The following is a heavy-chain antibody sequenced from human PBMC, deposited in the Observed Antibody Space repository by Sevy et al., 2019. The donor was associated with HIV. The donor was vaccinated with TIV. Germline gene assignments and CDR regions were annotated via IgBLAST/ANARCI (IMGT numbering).Heavy chain of an antibody. D-gene: IGHD6-13*01. CDR2: ISAENGHT. CDR1: SYSFSTYD. CDR3: ATKGLIAIGTFDY. Sequence: ASVKVSCKTSSYSFSTYDFIWVRQAPGQGLDWLGWISAENGHTLYAQRFQGRVTMTTDTSASEVYMELRNLRSDDTAIYYFATKGLIAIGTFDYWGQGTLVTVSS. V-gene: IGHV1-18*01. J-gene: IGHJ4*02.